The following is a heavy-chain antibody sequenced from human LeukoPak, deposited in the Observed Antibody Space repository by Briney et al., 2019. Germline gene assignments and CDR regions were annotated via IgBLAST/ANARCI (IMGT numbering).Heavy chain of an antibody. D-gene: IGHD2-15*01. CDR2: VSSDGSNK. V-gene: IGHV3-30*04. J-gene: IGHJ5*02. CDR1: GFTFSTFA. CDR3: TRGCGFDP. Sequence: QGGGSLRLSCAASGFTFSTFAMHWVRQAPGRGREWVAVVSSDGSNKYYADSVKGRFTISRDNPKNPLYFQMNSLRREDPAVYYCTRGCGFDPWGQGTLVTVSS.